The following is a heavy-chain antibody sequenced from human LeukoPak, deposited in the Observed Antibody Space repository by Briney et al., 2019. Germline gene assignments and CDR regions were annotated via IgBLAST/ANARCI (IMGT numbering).Heavy chain of an antibody. CDR1: GYTFTDYY. CDR3: ASVEQRYSGSYYDGLDY. Sequence: ASVKVSCKASGYTFTDYYIHWVRQAPGQGLEWMGWINPNSGGTNYAQKFQGRVTMTRDTSISTAYMELSRLRSDDTAVYYCASVEQRYSGSYYDGLDYWGQGTLVTVSS. D-gene: IGHD1-26*01. CDR2: INPNSGGT. J-gene: IGHJ4*02. V-gene: IGHV1-2*02.